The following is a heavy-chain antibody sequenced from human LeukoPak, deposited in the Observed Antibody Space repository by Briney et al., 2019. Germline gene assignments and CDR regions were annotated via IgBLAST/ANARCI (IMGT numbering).Heavy chain of an antibody. D-gene: IGHD1-26*01. CDR2: ISGYNGST. Sequence: ASVKVSCKASDYTFTSYGISWVRQAPGQGLEWMGWISGYNGSTNYAQKLQGRVTMTTDTSTSTAYMELRSLRSDDTAVYYCARVGGYSGSYFYYFDYWGQGTLVTVSS. CDR1: DYTFTSYG. J-gene: IGHJ4*02. V-gene: IGHV1-18*01. CDR3: ARVGGYSGSYFYYFDY.